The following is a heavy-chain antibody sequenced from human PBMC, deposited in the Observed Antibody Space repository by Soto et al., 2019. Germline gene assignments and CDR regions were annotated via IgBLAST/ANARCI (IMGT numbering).Heavy chain of an antibody. J-gene: IGHJ1*01. V-gene: IGHV3-30*18. CDR3: AEKGYCSGGSCYPGYFQH. Sequence: QVQLVESGGGVVQPGRSLRLSCAASGFTFSSYDMHWVRQAPGKGLEWVAVISYDGSNKYYADSVKGRFTISRDNSKNTLYLQMNSLRAEDTAVYHCAEKGYCSGGSCYPGYFQHWGQGTLVTVSS. CDR2: ISYDGSNK. D-gene: IGHD2-15*01. CDR1: GFTFSSYD.